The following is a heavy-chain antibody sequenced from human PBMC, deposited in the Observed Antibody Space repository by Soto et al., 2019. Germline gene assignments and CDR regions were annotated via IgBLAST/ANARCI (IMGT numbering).Heavy chain of an antibody. CDR3: ARHYPYLDDYHHYYMDV. Sequence: QLQLQESGPGLVKPSETLSLTCTVSGGSIGSSSYYWGWIRQPPGKGLEWLGTIYYRGSTYYNPSLQSRVTISVGTSKNQFSLKLNSVTAADTAVYYCARHYPYLDDYHHYYMDVWGTGTTVTVSS. CDR2: IYYRGST. V-gene: IGHV4-39*01. CDR1: GGSIGSSSYY. J-gene: IGHJ6*03. D-gene: IGHD1-26*01.